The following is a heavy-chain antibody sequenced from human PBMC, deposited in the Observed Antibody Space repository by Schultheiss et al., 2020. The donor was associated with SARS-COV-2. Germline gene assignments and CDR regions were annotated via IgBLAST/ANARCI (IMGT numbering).Heavy chain of an antibody. V-gene: IGHV1-18*01. D-gene: IGHD2/OR15-2a*01. J-gene: IGHJ6*02. CDR3: ARAADSTRKGSYYYYYGMDV. CDR1: GGTFSSYT. CDR2: ISAYNGNT. Sequence: ASVKVSCKASGGTFSSYTISWVRQAPGQGLEWMGWISAYNGNTNYAQKLQGRVTMTTDTSTSTAYMELSSLRSEDTAVYYCARAADSTRKGSYYYYYGMDVWGQGTTVTVSS.